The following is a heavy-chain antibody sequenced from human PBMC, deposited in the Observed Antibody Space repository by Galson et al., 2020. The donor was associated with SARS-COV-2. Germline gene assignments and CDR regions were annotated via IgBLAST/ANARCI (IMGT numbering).Heavy chain of an antibody. CDR1: GGTFSVNG. Sequence: ASVKVSCKASGGTFSVNGISWVRQAPGQGLEWMGRLIPIFGTTDYAQKFQGRVTITADDSRTTAYMELSSLRFEDTAVYYCVRPSSSSGYAFDIWGQGTMVTVSS. CDR3: VRPSSSSGYAFDI. D-gene: IGHD2-2*01. V-gene: IGHV1-69*13. CDR2: LIPIFGTT. J-gene: IGHJ3*02.